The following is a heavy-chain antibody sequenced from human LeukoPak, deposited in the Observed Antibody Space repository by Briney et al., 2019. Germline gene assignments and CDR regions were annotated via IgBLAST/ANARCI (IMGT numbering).Heavy chain of an antibody. V-gene: IGHV3-48*01. D-gene: IGHD3-10*01. J-gene: IGHJ6*04. CDR2: ISATSSTV. CDR3: ARLPYGSRAWLQREGRDV. CDR1: GFTFRNSG. Sequence: GGSLRLSCAASGFTFRNSGMDWVRQTPGKGLEWVSYISATSSTVNYADSVKGRFTISRDNAKDSLYLQMSSLRPDDTAVYYCARLPYGSRAWLQREGRDVWGKGTTVTISS.